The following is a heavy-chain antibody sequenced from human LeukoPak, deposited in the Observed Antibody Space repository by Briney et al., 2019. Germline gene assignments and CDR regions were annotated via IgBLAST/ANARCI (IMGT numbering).Heavy chain of an antibody. CDR1: GGSFSGYY. Sequence: SETLSLTYAVYGGSFSGYYWSWIRQPPGKGLEWIGEINHSGSTNYNPSLKSRVTISVDTSKNQFSLKLSSVTAADTAVYYCARVPRDYDFWSGYYYYYGMDVWGQGTTVTVSS. D-gene: IGHD3-3*01. CDR3: ARVPRDYDFWSGYYYYYGMDV. J-gene: IGHJ6*02. CDR2: INHSGST. V-gene: IGHV4-34*01.